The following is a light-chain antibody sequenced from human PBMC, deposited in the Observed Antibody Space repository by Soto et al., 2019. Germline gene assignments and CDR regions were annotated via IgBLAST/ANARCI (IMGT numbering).Light chain of an antibody. CDR2: GAS. Sequence: EIVMTQSPATLSVSPGERATLSCRASQSVSNNLAWYQKKSGQAPRLLIYGASTRATGIPARFSGSGSGTEFNLTISSLQSEDFAFYYCQQYNNWWTFGQGTRVDIK. CDR1: QSVSNN. J-gene: IGKJ1*01. CDR3: QQYNNWWT. V-gene: IGKV3-15*01.